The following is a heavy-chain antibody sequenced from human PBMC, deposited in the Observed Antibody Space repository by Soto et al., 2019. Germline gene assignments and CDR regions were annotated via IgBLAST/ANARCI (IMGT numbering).Heavy chain of an antibody. CDR1: GFTFEDYA. V-gene: IGHV3-9*01. D-gene: IGHD3-22*01. CDR3: AKMVTWDSSGYYQGGFDC. J-gene: IGHJ4*02. CDR2: ISWNSGNI. Sequence: EMHLVESGGGLVQPGRSLTISCAASGFTFEDYAMHWVRQTPGKGLEWVSGISWNSGNIIYADSVKGRFTISRDNAKKSLYLLMNSLSPEDTALYYCAKMVTWDSSGYYQGGFDCWGQGTLVTVSS.